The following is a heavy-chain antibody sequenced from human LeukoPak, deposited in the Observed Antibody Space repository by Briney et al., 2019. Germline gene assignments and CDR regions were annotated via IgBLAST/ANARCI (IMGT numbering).Heavy chain of an antibody. CDR1: GFSLSTRGMC. J-gene: IGHJ5*02. D-gene: IGHD4-11*01. CDR2: IDWDDDK. CDR3: ARMLASSFSVTTWDRLDP. Sequence: SGPTLVNPTQPLTLTCTFSGFSLSTRGMCVSWIRQPPGKALEWLARIDWDDDKYYSTSLKTRLTISKDTSKNQVVLTMTNMDPVDTATYYCARMLASSFSVTTWDRLDPWGQGTLVTVSS. V-gene: IGHV2-70*11.